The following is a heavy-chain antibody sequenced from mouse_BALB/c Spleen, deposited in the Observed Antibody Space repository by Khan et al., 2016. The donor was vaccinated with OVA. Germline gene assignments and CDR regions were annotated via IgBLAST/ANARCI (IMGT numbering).Heavy chain of an antibody. CDR1: GFSLTSYG. CDR3: AKDRGYYAVDY. CDR2: IWGDGNT. Sequence: QVRLKESGPGLVAPSQSLSITCTVSGFSLTSYGVSWVRQPPGKGLEWLGVIWGDGNTNFHSALRSRLSISKDNSKSPVFLKLNSLQTDDTATYYCAKDRGYYAVDYWGQGTSVTVSS. V-gene: IGHV2-3*01. J-gene: IGHJ4*01.